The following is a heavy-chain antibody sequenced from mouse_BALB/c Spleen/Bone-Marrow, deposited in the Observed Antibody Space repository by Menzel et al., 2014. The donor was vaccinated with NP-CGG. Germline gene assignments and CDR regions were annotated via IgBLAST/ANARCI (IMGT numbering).Heavy chain of an antibody. CDR1: GYAFTNYL. Sequence: QVQLQQSGAELVRPGTSVKVSCKASGYAFTNYLIEWVKQRPGRGLEWIGVINPGSGGTNYNEKFKGKATLTADNSSNTAYMHLSSLTSDDSAVYFCARGGHGSYWGQGTTLTVSS. CDR2: INPGSGGT. CDR3: ARGGHGSY. J-gene: IGHJ2*01. D-gene: IGHD2-2*01. V-gene: IGHV1-54*03.